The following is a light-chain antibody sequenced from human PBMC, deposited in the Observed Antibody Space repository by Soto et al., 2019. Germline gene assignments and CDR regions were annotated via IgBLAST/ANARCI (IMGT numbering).Light chain of an antibody. CDR1: QSVSSN. Sequence: EIVMTQSPATLSVYPGERATLSCRASQSVSSNLAWYQQKPGQAPRLLIYGASTRATGIPARFSGSGSGTEFTLTISSLQSEDSAVYYCQQYNNWPPKITFGGGTKVDIK. V-gene: IGKV3-15*01. J-gene: IGKJ4*01. CDR2: GAS. CDR3: QQYNNWPPKIT.